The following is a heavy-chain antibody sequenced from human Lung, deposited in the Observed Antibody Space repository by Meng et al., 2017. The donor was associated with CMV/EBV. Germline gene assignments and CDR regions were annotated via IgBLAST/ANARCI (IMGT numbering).Heavy chain of an antibody. CDR1: GFTFGDYA. CDR2: IRSKAYGGTT. J-gene: IGHJ6*02. CDR3: SITGEPNYYYYYGMDV. Sequence: GESLKISCTASGFTFGDYAMSWVRQAPGKGLEWVGFIRSKAYGGTTEYAASVKGRFTISRDDSKSIAYLQMNSLKTEDTAVYYCSITGEPNYYYYYGMDVWXQGTTVTVSS. V-gene: IGHV3-49*04. D-gene: IGHD7-27*01.